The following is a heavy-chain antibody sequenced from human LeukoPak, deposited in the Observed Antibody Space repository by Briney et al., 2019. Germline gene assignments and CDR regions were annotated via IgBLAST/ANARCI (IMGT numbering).Heavy chain of an antibody. CDR1: GFTFSRYW. CDR2: IKEDGSDK. Sequence: GGSLRLSCAASGFTFSRYWMTWVRKAPGKGLEWVANIKEDGSDKYYVDSVKGRFTISRDNAKNSLYLQMNSLRAEDTAVYYCASFELWSYFDYWGQGTLVTVSS. CDR3: ASFELWSYFDY. D-gene: IGHD5-18*01. V-gene: IGHV3-7*03. J-gene: IGHJ4*02.